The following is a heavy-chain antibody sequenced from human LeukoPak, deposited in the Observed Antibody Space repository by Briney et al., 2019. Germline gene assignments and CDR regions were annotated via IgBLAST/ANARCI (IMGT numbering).Heavy chain of an antibody. CDR1: GFTFSSYA. Sequence: GVSLRPSCAASGFTFSSYAMSWVRQAPGKGLEWVSAISGSGGSTYYADSVKGRFTISRDNSKNTLYLQMNSLRAEDTAVYYCAKEAGSGWYGRKDYWGQGALVTVSS. D-gene: IGHD6-19*01. J-gene: IGHJ4*02. CDR3: AKEAGSGWYGRKDY. V-gene: IGHV3-23*01. CDR2: ISGSGGST.